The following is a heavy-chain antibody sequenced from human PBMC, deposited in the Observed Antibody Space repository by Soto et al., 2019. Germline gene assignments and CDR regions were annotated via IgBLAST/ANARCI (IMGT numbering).Heavy chain of an antibody. J-gene: IGHJ4*02. CDR1: GFTFSSYD. Sequence: PGGSLRLSCAASGFTFSSYDMHWVRQATGKGLEWVSAIGTAGDTYYPGSVKGRFTISRENAKNSLYLQMNSLRAEDTAVYYCARGIKNVDTAMLYFDDWGQGTLVTVSS. CDR3: ARGIKNVDTAMLYFDD. V-gene: IGHV3-13*01. D-gene: IGHD5-18*01. CDR2: IGTAGDT.